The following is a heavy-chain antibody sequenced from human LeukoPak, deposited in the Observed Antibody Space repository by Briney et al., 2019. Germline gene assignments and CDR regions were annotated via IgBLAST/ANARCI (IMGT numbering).Heavy chain of an antibody. J-gene: IGHJ4*02. Sequence: GGSLRLSCAASGFTFSNAWMSWVRQAPGMGLEWVGRIKSKTDGGATDYAAPVKGRFTISRDDSKNTLYLQMNSLKTEDTAVYYCTTASYYGSGSAYDYWGQGTLVTVSS. V-gene: IGHV3-15*01. CDR2: IKSKTDGGAT. CDR3: TTASYYGSGSAYDY. D-gene: IGHD3-10*01. CDR1: GFTFSNAW.